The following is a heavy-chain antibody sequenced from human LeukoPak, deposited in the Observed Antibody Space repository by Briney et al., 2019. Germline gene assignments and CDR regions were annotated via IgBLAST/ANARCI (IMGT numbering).Heavy chain of an antibody. CDR3: ARGFGYCSGGSCYSHYYFDY. CDR2: IKEDGSEK. D-gene: IGHD2-15*01. J-gene: IGHJ4*02. CDR1: AFTFSNYW. V-gene: IGHV3-7*03. Sequence: GVSLRLSCAAHAFTFSNYWMSWVRQAQGKGLEWVANIKEDGSEKYYVDSVKGRFTISRDNSKNTMYLQMNSLRAEDTAVYYCARGFGYCSGGSCYSHYYFDYWGQGTLVTVSS.